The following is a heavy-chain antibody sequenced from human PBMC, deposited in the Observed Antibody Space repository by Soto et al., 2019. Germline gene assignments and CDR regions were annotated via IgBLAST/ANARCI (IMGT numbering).Heavy chain of an antibody. J-gene: IGHJ6*02. CDR1: GGSISSGGYY. D-gene: IGHD5-12*01. CDR2: IYYSGST. Sequence: SETLSLTCTVSGGSISSGGYYWSWIRQHPGKGLEWIGYIYYSGSTYYNPSLKSRVTISVDTSKNQFSLKLSSVTAADTAVYYCARSLDPGAGYSGYDYYPPPSAVYYYYGMDVWGQGTTVTVSS. V-gene: IGHV4-31*03. CDR3: ARSLDPGAGYSGYDYYPPPSAVYYYYGMDV.